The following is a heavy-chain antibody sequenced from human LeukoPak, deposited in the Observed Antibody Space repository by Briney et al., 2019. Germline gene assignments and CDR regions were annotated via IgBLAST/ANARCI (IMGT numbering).Heavy chain of an antibody. D-gene: IGHD1-1*01. CDR3: ARYNWNDGSSDFDY. Sequence: GGSLRLSCAASGFTFSSYSMNWVRQAPGKGLEWVSSISSSSSYIYYADSVKGRFTISRDNAKNSLYLQMNSLRAEDTAVYYCARYNWNDGSSDFDYWGQGTLVTVSS. CDR2: ISSSSSYI. V-gene: IGHV3-21*01. J-gene: IGHJ4*02. CDR1: GFTFSSYS.